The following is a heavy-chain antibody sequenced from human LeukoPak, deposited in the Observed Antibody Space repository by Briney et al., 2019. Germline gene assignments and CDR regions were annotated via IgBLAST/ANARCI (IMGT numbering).Heavy chain of an antibody. CDR2: ISAYNGNT. CDR1: GYTFTSYG. Sequence: ASVKVSCKASGYTFTSYGISWVRQAPGQGLEWMGWISAYNGNTNYAQKLQGRVTMTTDTSTSTAYMELRSLRSDDTAVYYCARMVWLRAYYDYMDVWGKGTTVTVSS. V-gene: IGHV1-18*01. D-gene: IGHD5-18*01. J-gene: IGHJ6*03. CDR3: ARMVWLRAYYDYMDV.